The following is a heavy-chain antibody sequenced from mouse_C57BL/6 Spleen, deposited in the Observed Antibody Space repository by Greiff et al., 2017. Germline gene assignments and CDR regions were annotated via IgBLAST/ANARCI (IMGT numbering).Heavy chain of an antibody. J-gene: IGHJ3*01. CDR3: ERSGLRRYAY. D-gene: IGHD2-4*01. V-gene: IGHV1-42*01. CDR2: INPSTGGT. CDR1: GYSFTGYY. Sequence: VQLQQSGPELVKPGASVKISCKASGYSFTGYYMNWVKPSPEKSLEWIGAINPSTGGTTYNQKFKAKVTLTVDTSSSTAYMQLKSLTSEDSAVYYFERSGLRRYAYWGQGTLVTVAA.